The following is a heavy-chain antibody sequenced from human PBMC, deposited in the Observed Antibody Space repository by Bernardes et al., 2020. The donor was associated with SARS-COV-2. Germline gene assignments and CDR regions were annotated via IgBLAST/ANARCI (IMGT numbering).Heavy chain of an antibody. D-gene: IGHD6-19*01. CDR1: RFSFSTFD. V-gene: IGHV3-30*03. J-gene: IGHJ4*02. Sequence: GGSLRLSCAASRFSFSTFDMHWVRQAPGKGLEWVATISYDGNKRYYADSVKGRFTISRDNSKYTLSLQMNSLRPEDTGVYYCGMLAVANMFDYWGQGTLVTVSS. CDR2: ISYDGNKR. CDR3: GMLAVANMFDY.